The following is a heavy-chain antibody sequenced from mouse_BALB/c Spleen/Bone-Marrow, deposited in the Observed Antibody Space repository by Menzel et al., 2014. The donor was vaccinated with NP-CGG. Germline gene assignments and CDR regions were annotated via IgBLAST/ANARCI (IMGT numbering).Heavy chain of an antibody. CDR3: GNYFYGSRDGFAY. CDR2: IDPANGNT. D-gene: IGHD1-1*01. J-gene: IGHJ3*01. V-gene: IGHV14-3*02. Sequence: EVQVVESGAELVKPGASVKLSCTASGFNIKDTYMHWVKQRPEQGLEWIGRIDPANGNTKYDPKFQGKATITADTSSNTAYLELSRLTTEDTAVYYCGNYFYGSRDGFAYWGQSTLVTVSA. CDR1: GFNIKDTY.